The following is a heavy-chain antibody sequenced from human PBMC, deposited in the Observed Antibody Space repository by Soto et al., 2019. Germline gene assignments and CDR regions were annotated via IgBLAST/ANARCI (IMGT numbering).Heavy chain of an antibody. V-gene: IGHV3-15*04. J-gene: IGHJ6*02. D-gene: IGHD2-21*01. CDR2: IERKTDGGTT. Sequence: EVQLVESGGGLVKPGESLRLSCTASGFTFSNAWMNWVRQAPGKGLEWVGRIERKTDGGTTDYGAPVKGRFTISRDDSKNTIYMQLSSLKIGDKSGYFVGTGAATLGYGGRVTGYSPGMDVWGQGTTVIVS. CDR3: GTGAATLGYGGRVTGYSPGMDV. CDR1: GFTFSNAW.